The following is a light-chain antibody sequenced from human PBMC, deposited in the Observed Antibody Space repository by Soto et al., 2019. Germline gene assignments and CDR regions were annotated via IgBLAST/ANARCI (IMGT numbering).Light chain of an antibody. V-gene: IGKV3-20*01. CDR3: HQYASSPWT. CDR2: DAS. Sequence: EIVLTQSPGTLSLSPGERATLSCRASQSVSSTYFAWYQQKPGQAPRLLIYDASPRAAGIPDRFSGSGSGTDFTLTISRLEAEDFALYYCHQYASSPWTFGQGAKVEIK. CDR1: QSVSSTY. J-gene: IGKJ1*01.